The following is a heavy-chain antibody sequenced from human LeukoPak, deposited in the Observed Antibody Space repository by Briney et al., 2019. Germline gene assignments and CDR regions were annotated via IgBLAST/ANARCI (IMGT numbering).Heavy chain of an antibody. J-gene: IGHJ3*02. V-gene: IGHV1-8*03. Sequence: ASVKVSCKASGGTFSSHAISWVRQATGQGLEWMGWMSPNSGNTGYAQKFQGRVTITRNTSISTAYMELSSLRSEDTAVYYCARASSYDSWSGYYPHDAFDIWGQGTMVTVSS. CDR1: GGTFSSHA. CDR2: MSPNSGNT. D-gene: IGHD3-3*01. CDR3: ARASSYDSWSGYYPHDAFDI.